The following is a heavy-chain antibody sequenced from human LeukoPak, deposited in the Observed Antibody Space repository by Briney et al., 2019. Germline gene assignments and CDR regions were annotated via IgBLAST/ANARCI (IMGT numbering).Heavy chain of an antibody. CDR1: GFTFSTDS. V-gene: IGHV3-21*01. CDR2: ISSSSSYI. D-gene: IGHD2-15*01. J-gene: IGHJ5*02. CDR3: AGDSPRGYCSGGSCYAWFDP. Sequence: GGSLRLSCAASGFTFSTDSMNWVRQAPGKGLEWVSSISSSSSYIYYADSVKGRFTISRDNAKNSLYLQMNSLRAEDTAVYYCAGDSPRGYCSGGSCYAWFDPWGQGTLVTVSS.